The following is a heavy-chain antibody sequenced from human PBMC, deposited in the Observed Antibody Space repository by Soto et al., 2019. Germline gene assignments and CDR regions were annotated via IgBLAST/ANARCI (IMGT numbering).Heavy chain of an antibody. CDR1: GFILSDYG. CDR3: AKDLYSHDWFNYFDP. D-gene: IGHD3-9*01. CDR2: ISHDGNEQ. Sequence: QVQLVESGGGVVQPGRSLILSCAASGFILSDYGMHWVRQAPGRGLEWVAMISHDGNEQYYVDSVKGRFTISRDNSKNTLYLQMNNLRPEDRAVYHCAKDLYSHDWFNYFDPWGQGTLVTVSS. V-gene: IGHV3-30*18. J-gene: IGHJ5*02.